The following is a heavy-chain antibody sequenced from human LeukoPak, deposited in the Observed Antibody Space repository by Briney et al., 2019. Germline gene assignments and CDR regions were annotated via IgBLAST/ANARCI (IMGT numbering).Heavy chain of an antibody. CDR2: IGTAGDT. CDR3: ARAVGLNWFDP. D-gene: IGHD1-26*01. CDR1: GFTFSSYD. V-gene: IGHV3-13*01. Sequence: PGGSLRLSCAASGFTFSSYDMHWVRQATGKGLEWVSAIGTAGDTYYPGSVKGRFTISRENAKNSLYLQMNSLRAGDTAVYYCARAVGLNWFDPWDQGTLVTVSS. J-gene: IGHJ5*02.